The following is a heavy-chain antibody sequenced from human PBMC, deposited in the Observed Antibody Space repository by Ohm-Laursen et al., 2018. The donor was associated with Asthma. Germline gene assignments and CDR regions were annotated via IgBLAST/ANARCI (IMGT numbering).Heavy chain of an antibody. CDR1: GFTFSSYG. D-gene: IGHD1-26*01. CDR3: ARVGSFEAFDI. V-gene: IGHV3-30*03. Sequence: SLRLSCTASGFTFSSYGMHWVRQAPGKGLEWVAVISYDGSNKYYADSVKGRFTISRDNSKSTLYLQMNSLRAEDTAVYYCARVGSFEAFDIWGQGTMVTVSS. CDR2: ISYDGSNK. J-gene: IGHJ3*02.